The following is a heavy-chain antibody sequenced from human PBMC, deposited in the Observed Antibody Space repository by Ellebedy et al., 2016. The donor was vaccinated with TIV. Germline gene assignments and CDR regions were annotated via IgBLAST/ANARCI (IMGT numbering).Heavy chain of an antibody. J-gene: IGHJ4*02. Sequence: ASVKVSCXASGYTFTTYGITWVRQAPGQGLEGMGIVTTHNGNTFFTQKFQGRVTLTTDTSTNTAYMELRSLRSDDTAIYYCAREWCSSISCYGVDYWGQGTLVTVSS. CDR2: VTTHNGNT. V-gene: IGHV1-18*01. D-gene: IGHD2-8*02. CDR1: GYTFTTYG. CDR3: AREWCSSISCYGVDY.